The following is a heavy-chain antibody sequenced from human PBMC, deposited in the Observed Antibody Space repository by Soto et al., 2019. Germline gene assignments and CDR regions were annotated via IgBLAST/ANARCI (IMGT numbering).Heavy chain of an antibody. D-gene: IGHD3-22*01. V-gene: IGHV4-31*03. CDR1: GGSISNANYY. CDR2: IYYAGTT. Sequence: SETLSLTCTVSGGSISNANYYWSWIRHHPGKGLEWIVYIYYAGTTYYSPSLESRVAISVDTSQNQFSLKLGAVTSTDTAVYFCAGAFLSRCVDSSCPAWFDPWGQGTLVNVSS. J-gene: IGHJ5*02. CDR3: AGAFLSRCVDSSCPAWFDP.